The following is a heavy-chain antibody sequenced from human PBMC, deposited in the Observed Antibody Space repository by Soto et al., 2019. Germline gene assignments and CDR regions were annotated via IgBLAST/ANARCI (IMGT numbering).Heavy chain of an antibody. CDR3: AKGLFFQAEDGIRYL. J-gene: IGHJ2*01. CDR2: ITDTGGDT. D-gene: IGHD3-3*01. Sequence: WVRQAPGKGLEWVSAITDTGGDTYQADSVKGRFNISRENTMSNLYLQMSTLRTEETAVYYWAKGLFFQAEDGIRYL. V-gene: IGHV3-23*01.